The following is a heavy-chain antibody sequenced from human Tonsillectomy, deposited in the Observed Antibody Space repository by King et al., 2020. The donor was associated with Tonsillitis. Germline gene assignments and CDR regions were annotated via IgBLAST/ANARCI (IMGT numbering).Heavy chain of an antibody. V-gene: IGHV1-24*01. CDR1: GYSVTELS. D-gene: IGHD3-9*01. CDR3: ASPLRYFDFGVSY. Sequence: HVQLVESGAEVKKPGASVKVSCKVSGYSVTELSMHWVRQAPGKALEWMGGFDPEDGEHGETIYAPKFQGRFTMTEDTSTDTAYMELSSLRSDDTAVYYCASPLRYFDFGVSYWGQGTQVTVSS. CDR2: FDPEDGEHGET. J-gene: IGHJ4*02.